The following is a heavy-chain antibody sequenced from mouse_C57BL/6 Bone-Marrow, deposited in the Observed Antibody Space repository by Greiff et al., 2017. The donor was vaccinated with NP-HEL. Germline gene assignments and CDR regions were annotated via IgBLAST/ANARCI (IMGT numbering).Heavy chain of an antibody. V-gene: IGHV1-69*01. CDR2: IDPSDSYT. CDR3: ARWGDFDY. Sequence: LKQPGAELVMPGASVKLSCKASGYTFTSYWMHWVKQRPGQGLEWIGEIDPSDSYTNYNQKFKGKSTLTVDKSSSTAYMQLSSLTSEDSAVYYCARWGDFDYWGQGTTLTVSS. CDR1: GYTFTSYW. J-gene: IGHJ2*01.